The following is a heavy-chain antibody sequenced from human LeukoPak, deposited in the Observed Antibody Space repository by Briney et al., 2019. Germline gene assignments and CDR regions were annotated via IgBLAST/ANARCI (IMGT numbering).Heavy chain of an antibody. CDR1: GYTSTGPY. Sequence: ASVKVSCKASGYTSTGPYIHWMRQAPGQGPEWMGWINPNSGGTKYAQKFQGRVTVTRDTSTSTVYMELSGLRADDTATYYCARVEYCTKGVCINYDLWGQGTLVTVSS. J-gene: IGHJ4*02. CDR3: ARVEYCTKGVCINYDL. V-gene: IGHV1-2*02. CDR2: INPNSGGT. D-gene: IGHD2-8*01.